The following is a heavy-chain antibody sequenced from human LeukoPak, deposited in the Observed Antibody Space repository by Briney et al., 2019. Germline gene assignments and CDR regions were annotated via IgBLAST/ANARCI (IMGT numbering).Heavy chain of an antibody. CDR3: ARDRERGTRAALYYFDY. J-gene: IGHJ4*02. CDR2: ISAYNGNT. V-gene: IGHV1-18*01. Sequence: EASVKVSCKASGYTFTSYGISWVRQAPGQGLEWMGWISAYNGNTNYAQKLQGRVTMTTDTSTSTAYMELRSLRSEDTAVYYCARDRERGTRAALYYFDYWGQGTLVTVSS. CDR1: GYTFTSYG. D-gene: IGHD2-15*01.